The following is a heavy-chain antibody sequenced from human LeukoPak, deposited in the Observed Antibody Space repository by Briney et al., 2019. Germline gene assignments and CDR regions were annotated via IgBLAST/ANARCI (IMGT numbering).Heavy chain of an antibody. CDR2: IYYSGST. V-gene: IGHV4-39*07. CDR1: GGSISSSSYY. CDR3: ARGARGIVGASYYFDY. D-gene: IGHD1-26*01. J-gene: IGHJ4*02. Sequence: PSETLSLTCTVSGGSISSSSYYWGWIRQPPGKGLEWIGSIYYSGSTYYNLSLKSRVTISVDTSKNQFSLKLSSVTAADTAVYYCARGARGIVGASYYFDYWGQGTLVTVSS.